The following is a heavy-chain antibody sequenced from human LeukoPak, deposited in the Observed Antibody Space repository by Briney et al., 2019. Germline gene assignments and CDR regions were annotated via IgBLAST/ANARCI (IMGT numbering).Heavy chain of an antibody. Sequence: GASVKVSCKASGYTFSGYYMHWARQAPGQGLEWMGWINSNSGDPNYAQKFQGRVTLTRDTSISTAYMELSRLRSDDTAVYCCAREKGGNSGFDYWGRGTLVTVSS. V-gene: IGHV1-2*02. J-gene: IGHJ4*02. CDR1: GYTFSGYY. CDR3: AREKGGNSGFDY. D-gene: IGHD4-23*01. CDR2: INSNSGDP.